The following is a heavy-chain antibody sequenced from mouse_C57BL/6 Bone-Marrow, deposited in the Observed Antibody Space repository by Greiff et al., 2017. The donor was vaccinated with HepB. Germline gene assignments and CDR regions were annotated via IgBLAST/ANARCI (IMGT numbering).Heavy chain of an antibody. CDR3: ARGRDLLWWYFDV. J-gene: IGHJ1*03. D-gene: IGHD2-1*01. V-gene: IGHV1-82*01. Sequence: QVQLQQSGPELVKPGASVKISCKASGYAFSSSWMNWVKQRPGKGLEWIGRIYPGDGDTNYNGKFKGKATLTADKSSSTAYMQLSSLTSEDSAVYFCARGRDLLWWYFDVWGTGTTVTVSS. CDR2: IYPGDGDT. CDR1: GYAFSSSW.